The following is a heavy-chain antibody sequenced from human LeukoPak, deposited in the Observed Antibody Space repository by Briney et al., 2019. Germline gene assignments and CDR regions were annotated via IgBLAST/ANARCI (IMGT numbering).Heavy chain of an antibody. CDR2: ISYDGSNE. D-gene: IGHD2-2*01. CDR3: ARVRAGYCTSTSCYTGMDV. V-gene: IGHV3-30*03. J-gene: IGHJ6*02. Sequence: GGSLRLSCAASGFTFSSYGMHWVRQAPGKGLEWVAFISYDGSNEYYADSVRGRFTISRDNSKFTLYMQMNSLRAEDTAVYYCARVRAGYCTSTSCYTGMDVWGQGTTVTVSS. CDR1: GFTFSSYG.